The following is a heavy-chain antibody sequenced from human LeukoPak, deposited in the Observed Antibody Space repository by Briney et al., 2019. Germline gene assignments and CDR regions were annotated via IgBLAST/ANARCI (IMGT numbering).Heavy chain of an antibody. Sequence: SVKVSCKSSGVTFSSHAFSWVRQAPGQGLEWMGGITPILGTANDAQQFKGRVTITADESTSKTYMELSSLRSEDTAVYYCARGRGVTTFVWYFDLWGRGTLVTVSS. J-gene: IGHJ2*01. CDR3: ARGRGVTTFVWYFDL. CDR1: GVTFSSHA. CDR2: ITPILGTA. D-gene: IGHD4-17*01. V-gene: IGHV1-69*13.